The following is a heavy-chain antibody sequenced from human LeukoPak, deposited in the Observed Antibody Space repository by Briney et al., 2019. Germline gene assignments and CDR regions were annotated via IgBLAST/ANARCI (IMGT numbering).Heavy chain of an antibody. Sequence: SETLSLTCTVSGVSISSTTHYWDWIRQPPGKGPEWIGSFYYGGSTYYNPSLKSRVTISVDTSKNQFSLKLSSVTAADTAVYYCARLRDSSSFDYWGQGTLVTVSS. V-gene: IGHV4-39*01. CDR2: FYYGGST. CDR1: GVSISSTTHY. D-gene: IGHD6-13*01. J-gene: IGHJ4*02. CDR3: ARLRDSSSFDY.